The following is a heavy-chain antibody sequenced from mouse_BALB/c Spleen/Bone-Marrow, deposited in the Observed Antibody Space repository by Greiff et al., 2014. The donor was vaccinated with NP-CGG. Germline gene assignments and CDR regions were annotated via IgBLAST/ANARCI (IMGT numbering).Heavy chain of an antibody. J-gene: IGHJ4*01. CDR2: IWSDGNT. V-gene: IGHV2-6*02. CDR3: ARNPYDNYAMDY. D-gene: IGHD2-3*01. CDR1: GFSLTTYG. Sequence: VQLQQSGPGLVAPSQSLSITCTVSGFSLTTYGVHWVRQPPGKGLEWLVVIWSDGNTTYNSALKSRLSISKDNSKSQVFLKMNSLQTDDTAMYYCARNPYDNYAMDYWGQGTSVTVSS.